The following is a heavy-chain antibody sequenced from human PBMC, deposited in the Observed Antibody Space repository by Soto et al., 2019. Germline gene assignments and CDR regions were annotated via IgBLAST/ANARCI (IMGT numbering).Heavy chain of an antibody. D-gene: IGHD3-10*01. Sequence: ASVKVSCKASGYTFTNYGINWLRQARGQGIEWMGWFNPKNGNTNYAQTFEGRLTLTTDTSTSTAFMELSNLRSDDTAFYYCAIVNFGEPFDSSGQGTLVTVSS. CDR2: FNPKNGNT. V-gene: IGHV1-18*01. J-gene: IGHJ4*02. CDR1: GYTFTNYG. CDR3: AIVNFGEPFDS.